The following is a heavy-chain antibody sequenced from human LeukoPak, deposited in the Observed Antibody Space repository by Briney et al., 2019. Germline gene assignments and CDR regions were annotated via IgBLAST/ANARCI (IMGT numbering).Heavy chain of an antibody. CDR3: ASASTGSSSWYLNYFDY. D-gene: IGHD6-13*01. Sequence: GGSLRLSCAASGFTFSSYSMNWVRQAPGKGLEWVSYISSSTTIYYADSVKGRFTISRDNAKNSLYLQMNSLRDEDTAVYYCASASTGSSSWYLNYFDYWGQGTLVTVSS. CDR2: ISSSTTI. CDR1: GFTFSSYS. J-gene: IGHJ4*02. V-gene: IGHV3-48*02.